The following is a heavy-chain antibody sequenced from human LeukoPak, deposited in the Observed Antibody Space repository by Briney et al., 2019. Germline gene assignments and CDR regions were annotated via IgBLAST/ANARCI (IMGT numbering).Heavy chain of an antibody. CDR1: GYTFTSYA. V-gene: IGHV1-3*01. CDR2: INAGNGNT. CDR3: ARDRVTMVRGVIILSAY. D-gene: IGHD3-10*01. Sequence: ASVKVSCKASGYTFTSYAMHWVRQAPGQRLEWMGWINAGNGNTKYSQKFQGRVTITSDTSASTAYMELSRLRSEDTAVYYCARDRVTMVRGVIILSAYWGQGTLVTVSS. J-gene: IGHJ4*02.